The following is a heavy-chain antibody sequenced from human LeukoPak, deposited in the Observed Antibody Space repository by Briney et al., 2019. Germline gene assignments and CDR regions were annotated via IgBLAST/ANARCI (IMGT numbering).Heavy chain of an antibody. V-gene: IGHV4-59*01. CDR3: ARVMRGYSYGDFDY. Sequence: PSETLSLTCTVSGGSISSYYWSWIRQPPGKGLEWIGYIYYSGSTNYNPSLKSRVTIPVDTSKNQFSLKLSSVTAADTAVYYCARVMRGYSYGDFDYWGQGTLVTVSS. CDR1: GGSISSYY. J-gene: IGHJ4*02. CDR2: IYYSGST. D-gene: IGHD5-18*01.